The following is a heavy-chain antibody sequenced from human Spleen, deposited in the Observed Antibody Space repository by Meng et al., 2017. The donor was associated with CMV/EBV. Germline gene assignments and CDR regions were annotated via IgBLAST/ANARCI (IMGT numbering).Heavy chain of an antibody. D-gene: IGHD3-16*02. Sequence: ASVKVSCKASGYTFTSYYMHWVRQAPGQGLEWMGIINPSGGSTSYAQKFQGRVTMTRDTSTSTVYMELSSLRSEDTAGYYCARAGGGDYVWGSYRPWGHYFDYWGQGTLVTVSS. J-gene: IGHJ4*02. CDR3: ARAGGGDYVWGSYRPWGHYFDY. V-gene: IGHV1-46*01. CDR1: GYTFTSYY. CDR2: INPSGGST.